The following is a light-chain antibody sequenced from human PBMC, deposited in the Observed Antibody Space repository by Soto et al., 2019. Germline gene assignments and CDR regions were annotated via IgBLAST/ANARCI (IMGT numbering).Light chain of an antibody. CDR1: QSISSY. CDR2: DAS. J-gene: IGKJ2*02. V-gene: IGKV3-11*01. CDR3: QQRSNWPST. Sequence: EIVLTQSPATLSLSPGERATLSCRASQSISSYLAWYQQKPGQAPRLLIYDASKRATGIPARFSGSGSGTDFPLTISSLEPEDFAVYYCQQRSNWPSTFGQGTKLEIK.